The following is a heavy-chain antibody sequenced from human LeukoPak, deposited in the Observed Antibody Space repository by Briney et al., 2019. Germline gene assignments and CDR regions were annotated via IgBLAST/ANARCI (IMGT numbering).Heavy chain of an antibody. CDR1: GYTFTSYD. CDR2: MNPNSGNT. V-gene: IGHV1-8*01. CDR3: ARAPVLRYFDWLSHRGYYYYMDV. D-gene: IGHD3-9*01. J-gene: IGHJ6*03. Sequence: GASVTVSCKASGYTFTSYDINWVRQAPGQALEWMGWMNPNSGNTGYAQKFQGRVTMTRNTSISTAYMELSSLRSEDTAAYYCARAPVLRYFDWLSHRGYYYYMDVWGKGTTVTVSS.